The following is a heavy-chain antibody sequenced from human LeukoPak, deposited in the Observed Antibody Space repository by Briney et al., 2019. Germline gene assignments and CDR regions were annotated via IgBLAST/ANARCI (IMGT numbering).Heavy chain of an antibody. J-gene: IGHJ4*02. CDR1: GFTFSSYG. Sequence: PGGSLRLSCAASGFTFSSYGMHWVRQAPGKGLEWVAVIWYDGSNKYYADSVKGRFTISRDNSKNTLYLQMNSLRAEDTAVYYCTRDLYDYTPLGYADYWGQGTLVTVSS. V-gene: IGHV3-33*01. CDR2: IWYDGSNK. D-gene: IGHD4-11*01. CDR3: TRDLYDYTPLGYADY.